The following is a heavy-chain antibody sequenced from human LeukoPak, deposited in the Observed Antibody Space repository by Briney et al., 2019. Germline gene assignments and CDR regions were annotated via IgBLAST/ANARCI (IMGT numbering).Heavy chain of an antibody. V-gene: IGHV3-30*04. D-gene: IGHD3-22*01. CDR1: GFKFNRYA. CDR3: AKDRITMIVVGAFDI. CDR2: ISYDGSKK. J-gene: IGHJ3*02. Sequence: PGGSLRLSCAASGFKFNRYAMHWVRQAPGKGLEWVAVISYDGSKKYYADSVQGRFTISRDNSKNTLYLQMNSLRAEDTAVYYCAKDRITMIVVGAFDIWGQGTMVTVSS.